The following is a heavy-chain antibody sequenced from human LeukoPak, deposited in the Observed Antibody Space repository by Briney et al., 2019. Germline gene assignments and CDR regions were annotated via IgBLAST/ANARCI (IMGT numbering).Heavy chain of an antibody. Sequence: PSETLSLTCTVSGGSISSSSYYWGWIRQPPGKGLEWIGSIYYSGSTYYNPSLKSRVTISVDTSKNQFSLKLSSVTAADTAVYYCARTASRGIAAAPWGQGTLVTVSS. CDR3: ARTASRGIAAAP. D-gene: IGHD6-13*01. CDR1: GGSISSSSYY. V-gene: IGHV4-39*01. J-gene: IGHJ5*02. CDR2: IYYSGST.